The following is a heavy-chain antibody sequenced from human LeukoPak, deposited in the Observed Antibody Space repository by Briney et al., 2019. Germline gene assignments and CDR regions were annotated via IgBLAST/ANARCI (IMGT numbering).Heavy chain of an antibody. Sequence: GGSLRLSCAASGFTSSSYAMSWVRQAPGKGLEWVSAISGSGGSTYYADSVKGRFTISRDNSKNTLYLQMNSLRAEDTAVYYCAKDLELDSSGYYLGFDYWGQGTLVTVSS. D-gene: IGHD3-22*01. V-gene: IGHV3-23*01. J-gene: IGHJ4*02. CDR1: GFTSSSYA. CDR3: AKDLELDSSGYYLGFDY. CDR2: ISGSGGST.